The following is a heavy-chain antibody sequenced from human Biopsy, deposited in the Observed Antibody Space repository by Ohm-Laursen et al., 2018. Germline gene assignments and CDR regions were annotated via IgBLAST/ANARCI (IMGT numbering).Heavy chain of an antibody. J-gene: IGHJ6*02. CDR2: ISSSSNFI. CDR3: ARVLLPAAAVHYGMDV. D-gene: IGHD2-2*01. V-gene: IGHV3-21*01. CDR1: GLTFSRYS. Sequence: SLRLSCAASGLTFSRYSMHWVRQAPGKGLEWVSSISSSSNFIYYGDSVKGRFTISRDNAKNSLYLQMNSLRAGDTAVYYCARVLLPAAAVHYGMDVWGRGTTVTASS.